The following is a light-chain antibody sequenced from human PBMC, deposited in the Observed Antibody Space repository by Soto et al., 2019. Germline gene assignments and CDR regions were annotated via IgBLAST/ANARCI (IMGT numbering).Light chain of an antibody. CDR3: PTYGRSPPRT. CDR1: QSVNY. V-gene: IGKV3-20*01. Sequence: EIVLTQSPGTLSLSPGERATLSCTASQSVNYVAWYQQKAGQGPRLLIYGASNRATGIPDRFSASGSGTDLTLTISRMEPEDSEVYYCPTYGRSPPRTFGQGTKLEIK. J-gene: IGKJ2*01. CDR2: GAS.